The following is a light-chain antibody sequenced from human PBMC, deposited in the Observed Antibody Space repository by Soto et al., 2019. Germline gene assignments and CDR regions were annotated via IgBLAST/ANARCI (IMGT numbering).Light chain of an antibody. Sequence: SYELTQPPSVSASPGQTASITCSGDKLGANYACWYQQKPGQSPVLVMYQDSKRPSGIPERFSGSNSGNTATLTISGTQAMDEADYYCQAWDSSHVVFGGGTQLTVL. CDR1: KLGANY. CDR2: QDS. J-gene: IGLJ2*01. V-gene: IGLV3-1*01. CDR3: QAWDSSHVV.